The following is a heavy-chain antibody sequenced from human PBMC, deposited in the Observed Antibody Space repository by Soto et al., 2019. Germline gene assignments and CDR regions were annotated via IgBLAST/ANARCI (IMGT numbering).Heavy chain of an antibody. CDR1: GFTFSSYG. CDR2: ISYDGSNK. V-gene: IGHV3-30*03. J-gene: IGHJ3*02. D-gene: IGHD6-19*01. Sequence: QVQLVESGGGVVQPGRSLRLSCAASGFTFSSYGMHWVRQAPGKGLEWVAVISYDGSNKYCADSVKGRFTISRDNSKNTLYLQMNSLRAEDTAVYYCATGNSGSGWRVDAFDIWGQGTMVTVSS. CDR3: ATGNSGSGWRVDAFDI.